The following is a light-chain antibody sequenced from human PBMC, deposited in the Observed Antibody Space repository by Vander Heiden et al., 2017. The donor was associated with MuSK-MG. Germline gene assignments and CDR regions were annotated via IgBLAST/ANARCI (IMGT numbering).Light chain of an antibody. CDR1: SSDAGGYNY. CDR3: SSYTSSSTLVV. J-gene: IGLJ2*01. Sequence: QSALTQPASVSGSPGQSITLPCTGTSSDAGGYNYVSWYQQHPGKAPKLMIYDVSNRPSGVSNRFSGSKSGNTASLTISGLQAEDEADYYCSSYTSSSTLVVFGGGTKLTVL. V-gene: IGLV2-14*03. CDR2: DVS.